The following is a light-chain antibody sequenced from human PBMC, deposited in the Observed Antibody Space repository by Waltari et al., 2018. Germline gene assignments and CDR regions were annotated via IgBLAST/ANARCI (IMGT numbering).Light chain of an antibody. J-gene: IGLJ2*01. Sequence: QSVLTQPPSASGAPGQSVTISCSGSSPNIGSNYVYWYQQLPGTAPKLLIYYSNQRPSGVPDRFSGSKSGTSASLAITGLRSEDEADYYCAAWDNSLSSVLFGGGTRLTVL. CDR3: AAWDNSLSSVL. CDR1: SPNIGSNY. V-gene: IGLV1-47*02. CDR2: YSN.